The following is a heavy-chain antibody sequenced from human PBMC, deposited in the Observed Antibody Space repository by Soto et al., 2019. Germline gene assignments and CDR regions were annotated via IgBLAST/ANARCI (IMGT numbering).Heavy chain of an antibody. J-gene: IGHJ3*02. CDR2: IKQDGTEK. V-gene: IGHV3-7*01. CDR3: ARGDTHMITGMDSFDI. CDR1: GFTFSRYW. Sequence: GGSLRLSCAASGFTFSRYWMNWVRQAPGKGLEWVANIKQDGTEKNYMDSVKGRFTISRDNARNSLYLQMDSLRAEDTAVYFCARGDTHMITGMDSFDIWGQGTMVTVSS. D-gene: IGHD3-16*01.